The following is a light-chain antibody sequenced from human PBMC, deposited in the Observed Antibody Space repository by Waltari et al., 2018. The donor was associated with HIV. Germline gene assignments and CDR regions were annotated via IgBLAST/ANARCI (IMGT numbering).Light chain of an antibody. CDR2: DNT. CDR3: QVWDSTSDWV. V-gene: IGLV3-21*02. CDR1: NLGTKS. Sequence: SYVLTQPPSVSVAPGQTASIPCGGDNLGTKSVHWYQQKSGQAPVLVVSDNTDRPSGIPERFSGSNSGNTATLTLNRVEAGDEADYYCQVWDSTSDWVFGGGSKLTVL. J-gene: IGLJ3*02.